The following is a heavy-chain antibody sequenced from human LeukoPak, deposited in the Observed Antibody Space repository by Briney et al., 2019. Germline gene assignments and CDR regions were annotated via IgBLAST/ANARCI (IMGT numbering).Heavy chain of an antibody. CDR2: IYYSGST. Sequence: SETLSLTCTVSGGSISSSSYYWGWIRQPPGKGLEWIGSIYYSGSTYYNPSLKSRVTISVDTSKNQFSLKLSSVTAADTAVYYCAGEVLTPFDYWGRGTLVTVSS. CDR1: GGSISSSSYY. J-gene: IGHJ4*02. CDR3: AGEVLTPFDY. D-gene: IGHD1-14*01. V-gene: IGHV4-39*01.